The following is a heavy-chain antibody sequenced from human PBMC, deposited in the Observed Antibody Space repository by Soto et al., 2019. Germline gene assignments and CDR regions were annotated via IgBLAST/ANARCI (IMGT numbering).Heavy chain of an antibody. CDR1: GGSFSGYI. J-gene: IGHJ4*02. Sequence: ASETLSLTCGVYGGSFSGYIWTWIRQTPGKGLQWIGQINHSGSANYNPSLRSRVTISVHTSNSQFSLELSSVTAADTAVYYCARGLISGSHYSGGWYYFDSWGQGTQVTVSS. CDR3: ARGLISGSHYSGGWYYFDS. D-gene: IGHD1-26*01. CDR2: INHSGSA. V-gene: IGHV4-34*01.